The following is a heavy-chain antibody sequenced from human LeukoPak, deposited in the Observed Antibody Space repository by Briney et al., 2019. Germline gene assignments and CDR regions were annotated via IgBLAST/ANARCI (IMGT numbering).Heavy chain of an antibody. CDR3: ARDLRPSTFDY. CDR1: GYTFTGYY. V-gene: IGHV1-2*02. Sequence: ASVKVSCKASGYTFTGYYMHWVRQAPGQGLEWMGWINPNSGGTNYAQKFQGRVTMTRDTSISTVYMELSSLRSEDTAVYYCARDLRPSTFDYWGQGTLVTVSS. CDR2: INPNSGGT. D-gene: IGHD5/OR15-5a*01. J-gene: IGHJ4*02.